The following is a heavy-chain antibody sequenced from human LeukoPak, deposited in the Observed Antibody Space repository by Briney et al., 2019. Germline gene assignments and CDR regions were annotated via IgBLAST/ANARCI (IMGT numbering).Heavy chain of an antibody. CDR3: ARAGGSYQVFDY. V-gene: IGHV3-11*04. CDR1: GFIFSHYY. D-gene: IGHD1-26*01. Sequence: GGSLRLSCAASGFIFSHYYMSWIRQAPGKGLEWVSYITSAGTTYYADSVKGRFTISRDNAKTSLYLQMNNVRADDTAVYHCARAGGSYQVFDYWGQGTLVTVSS. J-gene: IGHJ4*02. CDR2: ITSAGTT.